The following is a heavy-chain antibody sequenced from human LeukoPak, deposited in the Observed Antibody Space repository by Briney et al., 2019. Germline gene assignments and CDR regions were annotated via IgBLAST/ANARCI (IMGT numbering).Heavy chain of an antibody. D-gene: IGHD1-26*01. Sequence: ASVKVSCKASGYTFTSYGISWVRQAPGQGLEWMGRIIPILGIANYAQKFQGRVTITADKSTSTAYMELSSLRSEDTAVYYCARDAGSYFHYWGQGTLVTVSS. CDR1: GYTFTSYG. J-gene: IGHJ4*02. CDR2: IIPILGIA. CDR3: ARDAGSYFHY. V-gene: IGHV1-69*04.